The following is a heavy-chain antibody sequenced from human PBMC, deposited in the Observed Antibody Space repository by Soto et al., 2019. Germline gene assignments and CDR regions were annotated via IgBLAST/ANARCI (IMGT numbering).Heavy chain of an antibody. CDR1: GGTFSSYA. Sequence: QVQLVQSGAEVKKPGSSVKVSCKASGGTFSSYAISWVRQAPGQGLVWMGGIIPIFGTANYAQKFQGRGTMSTDESTSTAYMELSSLRSEDTGVYYCACRRVAKEDYWRQGSLVTVSS. J-gene: IGHJ4*02. CDR3: ACRRVAKEDY. CDR2: IIPIFGTA. D-gene: IGHD2-21*01. V-gene: IGHV1-69*01.